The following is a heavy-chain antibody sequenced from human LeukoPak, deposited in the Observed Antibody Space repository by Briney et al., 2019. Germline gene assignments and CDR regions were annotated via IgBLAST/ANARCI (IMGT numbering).Heavy chain of an antibody. CDR2: ISSSSSYI. Sequence: GGSLRLSCAAAGFTFSSYSMNWVRQAPGKGLEWVSSISSSSSYIYYADSVKGRFTISRDNAKNSLYLQMNSLRAEDTAVYYCASNYDSSNYYGFDYWGQGTLVTVSS. D-gene: IGHD3-22*01. CDR1: GFTFSSYS. J-gene: IGHJ4*02. V-gene: IGHV3-21*01. CDR3: ASNYDSSNYYGFDY.